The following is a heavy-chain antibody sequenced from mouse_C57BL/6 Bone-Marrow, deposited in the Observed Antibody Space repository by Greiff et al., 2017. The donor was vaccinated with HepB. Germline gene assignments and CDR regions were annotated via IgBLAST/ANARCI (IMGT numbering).Heavy chain of an antibody. D-gene: IGHD2-3*01. Sequence: VQLVESGPELVKPGASVKISCKASGYSFTSYYIHWVKQRPGQGLEWIGWIYPGSGNTKYNEKFKGKATLTADTSSSTAYMQLSSLTSEDSAVYYCARRSDGYYDFDYWGQGTTLTVSS. CDR3: ARRSDGYYDFDY. CDR2: IYPGSGNT. J-gene: IGHJ2*01. CDR1: GYSFTSYY. V-gene: IGHV1-66*01.